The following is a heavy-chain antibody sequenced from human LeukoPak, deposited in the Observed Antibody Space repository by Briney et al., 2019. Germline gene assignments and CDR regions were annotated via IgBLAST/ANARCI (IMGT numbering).Heavy chain of an antibody. D-gene: IGHD3-10*01. CDR2: MNPNSGNT. CDR3: ARATRITMVRGVINDYYYYMDV. Sequence: GASVKVSCKASGYTFTSYDINWVRQATGQGLEWMGWMNPNSGNTGYAQKFQGRVTMTRNTSISTAYMELSSLRPEDTAVYYCARATRITMVRGVINDYYYYMDVWGKGTTVTVSS. CDR1: GYTFTSYD. J-gene: IGHJ6*03. V-gene: IGHV1-8*01.